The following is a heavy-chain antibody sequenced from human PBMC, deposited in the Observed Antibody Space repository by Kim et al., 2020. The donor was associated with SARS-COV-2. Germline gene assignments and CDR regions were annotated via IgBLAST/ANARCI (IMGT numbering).Heavy chain of an antibody. CDR1: GFCLSTDS. CDR2: ISGDSRYI. D-gene: IGHD3-10*02. CDR3: ASGLFRGGIDV. V-gene: IGHV3-21*01. J-gene: IGHJ6*02. Sequence: GGSLRLSCSASGFCLSTDSMNWVRQAPGKGLVWVSPISGDSRYIHYADSVRGRLTISRDNAKKSLYLQMNNLGAEDTAIYYCASGLFRGGIDVWGQGTTVTVSS.